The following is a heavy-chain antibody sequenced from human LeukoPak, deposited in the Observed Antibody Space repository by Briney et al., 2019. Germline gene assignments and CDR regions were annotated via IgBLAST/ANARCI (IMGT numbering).Heavy chain of an antibody. CDR2: IRSRDGIV. CDR3: VRDYVYAFDI. V-gene: IGHV3-11*04. CDR1: GFTVSDNN. Sequence: GGSLRLSCAASGFTVSDNNMIWVRQAPGKGLEWISYIRSRDGIVSYADSVEGRFTISTDTAKSSLFLQMNGLSADDTAVYYCVRDYVYAFDIWGQGTMVTVSS. J-gene: IGHJ3*02. D-gene: IGHD3-16*01.